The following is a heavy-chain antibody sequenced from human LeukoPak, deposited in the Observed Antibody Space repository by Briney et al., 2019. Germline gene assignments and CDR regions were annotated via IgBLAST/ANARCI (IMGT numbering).Heavy chain of an antibody. J-gene: IGHJ3*01. V-gene: IGHV3-30*04. CDR3: ARCITMIVVADAFDL. CDR1: GFTFSSYA. D-gene: IGHD3-22*01. Sequence: GGSLRLSCAASGFTFSSYARHWLRQAPGKGLEWVAVISYDGSNKYYADYVKGRFTISRDNYKKKLYLQMNSLRAEDTAVYYFARCITMIVVADAFDLWGQGTMVSVSS. CDR2: ISYDGSNK.